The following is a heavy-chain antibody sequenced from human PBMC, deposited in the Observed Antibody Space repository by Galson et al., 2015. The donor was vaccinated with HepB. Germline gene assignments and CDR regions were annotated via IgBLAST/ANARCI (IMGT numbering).Heavy chain of an antibody. Sequence: SLRLSCAASGFTFSSYEMNWVRQAPGKGLEWVSYISSSGSTIYNADSVKGRFTISRDNAKNSLILQMSSLRAEDTAVYYCARETSHDAFDIWGQGTMVTVSS. CDR1: GFTFSSYE. J-gene: IGHJ3*02. V-gene: IGHV3-48*03. CDR3: ARETSHDAFDI. CDR2: ISSSGSTI.